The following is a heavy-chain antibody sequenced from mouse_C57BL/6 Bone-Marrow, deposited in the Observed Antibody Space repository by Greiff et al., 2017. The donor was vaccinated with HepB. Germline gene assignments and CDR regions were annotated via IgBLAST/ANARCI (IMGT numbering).Heavy chain of an antibody. J-gene: IGHJ4*01. D-gene: IGHD2-3*01. Sequence: VQLQQSGPELVKPGASVKISCKASGYAFSSSWMNWVKQRPGKGLEWIGRIYPGDGDTNYNGKFKGKATLTADKSSSTAYMQLSSLTSEDSAVYFCARSIYLYYYAMDYWGQGTSVTVSS. CDR3: ARSIYLYYYAMDY. CDR2: IYPGDGDT. V-gene: IGHV1-82*01. CDR1: GYAFSSSW.